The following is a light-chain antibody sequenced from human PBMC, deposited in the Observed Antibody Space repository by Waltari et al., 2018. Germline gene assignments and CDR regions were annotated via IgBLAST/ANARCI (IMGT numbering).Light chain of an antibody. CDR3: SSYAGSNKV. CDR2: GVS. Sequence: QSALTQLPSTSGPPAWPVTNSCSGTSSDGGACNHGSWYQQHPGKAPKLMIYGVSKRPSGVPDRFSGSKSGNTASLTVSELQAEDEADYYCSSYAGSNKVFGGGTKLTVL. CDR1: SSDGGACNH. J-gene: IGLJ3*02. V-gene: IGLV2-8*01.